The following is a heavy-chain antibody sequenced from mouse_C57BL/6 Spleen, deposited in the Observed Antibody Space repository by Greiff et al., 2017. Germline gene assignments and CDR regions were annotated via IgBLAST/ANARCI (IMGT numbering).Heavy chain of an antibody. CDR1: GYTFTEYT. CDR2: FYPGSGSI. CDR3: TRHEDRGKGYAY. J-gene: IGHJ3*01. Sequence: VQLQQSGSELVKPGASVKLSCKASGYTFTEYTIPWVKHRSGPGLEWIGWFYPGSGSIKYNERIKNKATLTAGKSSSTVYMELSRLTSEDSAVYFCTRHEDRGKGYAYWGQETLVTVAA. V-gene: IGHV1-62-2*01. D-gene: IGHD1-1*01.